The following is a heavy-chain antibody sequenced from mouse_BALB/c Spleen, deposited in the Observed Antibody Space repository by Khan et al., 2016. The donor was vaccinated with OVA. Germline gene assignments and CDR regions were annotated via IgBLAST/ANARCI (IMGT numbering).Heavy chain of an antibody. Sequence: QVQLKESGPGLVAPSQSLSITCTVSGFSFNGYGVNWVRQPPGKGLQWLGRIRGDGGIANNSVLYSILSISKDKSKCQVFLKMNSLQTDDTAMDNCARAYYGNYREAMDYWGQGTSVTVSS. J-gene: IGHJ4*01. CDR1: GFSFNGYG. CDR2: IRGDGGI. D-gene: IGHD2-10*01. CDR3: ARAYYGNYREAMDY. V-gene: IGHV2-6-7*01.